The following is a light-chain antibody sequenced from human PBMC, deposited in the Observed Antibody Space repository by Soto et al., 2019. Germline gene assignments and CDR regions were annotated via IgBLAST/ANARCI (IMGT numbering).Light chain of an antibody. CDR2: EVT. Sequence: QSALTQPASVSGSPGQSITISCTGTSSDVGSYNLVSWYQHHPGKAPKLLTYEVTQRPSGVSSRFSGSKSGNTASLTISGLQAEDEADYYCCLYTNNITWVFGGGTKLTVL. J-gene: IGLJ3*02. V-gene: IGLV2-23*02. CDR1: SSDVGSYNL. CDR3: CLYTNNITWV.